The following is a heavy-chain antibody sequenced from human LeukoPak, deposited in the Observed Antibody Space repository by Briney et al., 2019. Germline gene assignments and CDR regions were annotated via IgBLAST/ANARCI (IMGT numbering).Heavy chain of an antibody. Sequence: PWETLTLTCTVSGGSISNYYWIWIRQPPGKGLVWIGYIYYSGSTNYNASLKSRVTIFARTSNNQTSLKLYSVTAADTAVYYCGTRNLVNDYWGQGTLVTVSS. CDR2: IYYSGST. J-gene: IGHJ4*02. V-gene: IGHV4-59*01. CDR3: GTRNLVNDY. D-gene: IGHD2-21*01. CDR1: GGSISNYY.